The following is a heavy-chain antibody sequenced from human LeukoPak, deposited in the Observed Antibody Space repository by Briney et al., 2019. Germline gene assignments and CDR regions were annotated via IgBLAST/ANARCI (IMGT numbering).Heavy chain of an antibody. J-gene: IGHJ4*02. Sequence: GGSLRLSCAASGFTFDDYAMHWVRQAPGKGLEWVSGISWNSGSIGYADSVKGRFTISRDNAKNSLYLQMNSLRAEDTALYYCAKDIGHRAAATWGNFDYWGQGTLVTVSS. D-gene: IGHD6-13*01. CDR2: ISWNSGSI. V-gene: IGHV3-9*01. CDR1: GFTFDDYA. CDR3: AKDIGHRAAATWGNFDY.